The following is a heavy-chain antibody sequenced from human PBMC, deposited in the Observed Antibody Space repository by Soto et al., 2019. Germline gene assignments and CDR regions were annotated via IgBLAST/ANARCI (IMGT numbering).Heavy chain of an antibody. J-gene: IGHJ6*02. Sequence: PGGSLRLSCAASGFTFSSYGMHLVRQAPGKGLECVSVISYDGSNKYYADSVKGRFTISRDNSKNTLYLQMNSLRAEDTAVYYCAKDLLIGVVTSLYYYYGMDVWGQGTTVTVSS. CDR2: ISYDGSNK. V-gene: IGHV3-30*18. CDR1: GFTFSSYG. D-gene: IGHD3-3*01. CDR3: AKDLLIGVVTSLYYYYGMDV.